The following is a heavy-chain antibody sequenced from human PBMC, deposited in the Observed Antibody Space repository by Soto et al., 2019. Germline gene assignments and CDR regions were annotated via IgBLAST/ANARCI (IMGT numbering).Heavy chain of an antibody. J-gene: IGHJ4*02. CDR3: AKAISGYNAPLDH. D-gene: IGHD5-12*01. CDR2: I. CDR1: GFTFSNHS. Sequence: PGGSLRLSCAASGFTFSNHSMNWVRQAPGKGLEWVSVINADSVKGRFTISRDNSKNTLYVQMNSLRAEDTAVYYCAKAISGYNAPLDHWGQGTRVTVSS. V-gene: IGHV3-23*01.